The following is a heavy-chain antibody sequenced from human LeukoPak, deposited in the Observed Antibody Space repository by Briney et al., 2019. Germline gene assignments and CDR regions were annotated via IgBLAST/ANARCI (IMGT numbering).Heavy chain of an antibody. Sequence: GGSLRLSCVASGFSVSGNYMSWVRQAPGKGLEWVSVLYAGGSTYFADSVKGRFIISRDNSKNTLYLQMNSLRAEDTAVYYCATLARRVTTILDYWGQGTLVTVSS. CDR2: LYAGGST. D-gene: IGHD2-21*02. CDR3: ATLARRVTTILDY. CDR1: GFSVSGNY. V-gene: IGHV3-66*01. J-gene: IGHJ4*02.